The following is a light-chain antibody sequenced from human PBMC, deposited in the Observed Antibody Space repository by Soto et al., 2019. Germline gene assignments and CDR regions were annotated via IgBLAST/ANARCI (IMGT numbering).Light chain of an antibody. Sequence: DIQMTHSPSTLAASVRDRVTITSRASQSISNWLAWYQQKPWKAPKLLIYDVSSLESGVPSRFSGSGSGTEFTLTISSLQPDEFATYYCQLYHGFWFGQGTKVDIK. J-gene: IGKJ1*01. CDR3: QLYHGFW. V-gene: IGKV1-5*01. CDR2: DVS. CDR1: QSISNW.